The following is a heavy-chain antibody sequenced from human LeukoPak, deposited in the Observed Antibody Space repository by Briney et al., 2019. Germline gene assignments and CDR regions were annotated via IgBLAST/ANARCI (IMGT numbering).Heavy chain of an antibody. J-gene: IGHJ4*02. V-gene: IGHV1-2*02. CDR2: INPNSGGT. CDR3: ARAPLLMVYGTNDY. Sequence: ASVKVSCKASGYTFTGYYMHWVRQAPRQGLEWMGWINPNSGGTNYAQKFQGRVTMTRDTSISTAYMELSRLRSDDTAVYYCARAPLLMVYGTNDYWGQGTLVTVSS. CDR1: GYTFTGYY. D-gene: IGHD2-8*01.